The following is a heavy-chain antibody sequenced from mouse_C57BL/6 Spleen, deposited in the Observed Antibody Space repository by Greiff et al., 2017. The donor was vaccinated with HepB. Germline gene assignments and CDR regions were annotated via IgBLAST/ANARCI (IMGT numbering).Heavy chain of an antibody. D-gene: IGHD1-1*01. Sequence: VQLQQSGAELVKPGASVKLSCKASGYTFTEYTIHWVKQRSGQGLEWIGWFYPGSGSIKYNEKFKDKATLTADKSSSTVYMELSRLTSADSAVYFWARHEDPYGSRHWYFDVWGTGTTVTVSS. V-gene: IGHV1-62-2*01. CDR2: FYPGSGSI. J-gene: IGHJ1*03. CDR1: GYTFTEYT. CDR3: ARHEDPYGSRHWYFDV.